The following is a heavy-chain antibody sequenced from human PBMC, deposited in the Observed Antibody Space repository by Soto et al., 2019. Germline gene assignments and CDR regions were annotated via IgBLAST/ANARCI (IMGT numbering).Heavy chain of an antibody. CDR3: ARVRSGYYLDY. J-gene: IGHJ4*02. Sequence: GGSLRLSCVASGFTFSCCSMSWVRQAPGKGLEWVSFISGSSNTIYYADSVKGRFTISRDNAENSLYLQMSSLRAEDTALYYCARVRSGYYLDYWGQGTLVTVSS. V-gene: IGHV3-48*01. D-gene: IGHD3-3*01. CDR1: GFTFSCCS. CDR2: ISGSSNTI.